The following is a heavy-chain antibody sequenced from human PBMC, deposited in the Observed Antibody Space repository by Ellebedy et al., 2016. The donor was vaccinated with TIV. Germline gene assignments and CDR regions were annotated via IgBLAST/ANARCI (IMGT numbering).Heavy chain of an antibody. CDR3: ARVYSSGSYYNVGPEPDSKNDY. V-gene: IGHV3-7*01. Sequence: PGGSLRLSCAASGFIFSNYYMNWVRQAPGKGLEWVANIKPDGSETSYVGSVKGRFTISRDNSKNTLYLQMNILRAEDTAVYYCARVYSSGSYYNVGPEPDSKNDYWGQGTPVTVSS. D-gene: IGHD3-10*01. J-gene: IGHJ4*02. CDR2: IKPDGSET. CDR1: GFIFSNYY.